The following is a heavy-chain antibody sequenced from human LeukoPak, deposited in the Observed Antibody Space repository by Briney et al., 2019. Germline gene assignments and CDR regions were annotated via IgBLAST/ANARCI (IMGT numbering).Heavy chain of an antibody. D-gene: IGHD4-17*01. Sequence: GESLSFSCQASGSSFTSYWISWVRQMPGKGLEWMGRIDPSDSYTNYSPSFQGHVTISADKSISTAYLQWSSLKAADTTMYYCARYGNGDGFDYWGQGTLVSVSS. CDR3: ARYGNGDGFDY. CDR2: IDPSDSYT. J-gene: IGHJ4*02. V-gene: IGHV5-10-1*01. CDR1: GSSFTSYW.